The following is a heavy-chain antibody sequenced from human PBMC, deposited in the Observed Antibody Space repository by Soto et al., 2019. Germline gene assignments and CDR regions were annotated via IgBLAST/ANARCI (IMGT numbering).Heavy chain of an antibody. CDR3: AKKLGGSWTLDY. J-gene: IGHJ4*02. D-gene: IGHD6-13*01. Sequence: GGSLRLSCAGSGFTFISYAMSWVRQAPGKGLEWVSTISGSGGNTWFADSVKGRFSFSRDNSQNTLYLQMNSLRADDTAVYYCAKKLGGSWTLDYWGQGTLVTVSS. CDR1: GFTFISYA. V-gene: IGHV3-23*01. CDR2: ISGSGGNT.